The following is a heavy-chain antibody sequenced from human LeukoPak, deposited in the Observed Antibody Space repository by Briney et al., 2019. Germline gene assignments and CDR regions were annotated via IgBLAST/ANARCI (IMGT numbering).Heavy chain of an antibody. CDR3: ARGLAYCGGDCYLGAFDI. V-gene: IGHV4-34*01. Sequence: SSETLSLTCGVYGDSISGYHWTYIRQPPGKGLEWIGEINRSGSTNYNPSPKSRVTISLDTSKNQFSLRLTSVTAADTAVYYCARGLAYCGGDCYLGAFDIWGQGTMVTVSS. J-gene: IGHJ3*02. CDR1: GDSISGYH. D-gene: IGHD2-21*02. CDR2: INRSGST.